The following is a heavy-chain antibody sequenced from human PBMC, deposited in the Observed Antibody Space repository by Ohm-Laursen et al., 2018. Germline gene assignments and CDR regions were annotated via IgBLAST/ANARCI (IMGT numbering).Heavy chain of an antibody. CDR2: IKQDASEK. D-gene: IGHD3-16*01. CDR3: ARGAYAS. CDR1: GFTFSSYG. Sequence: SLRLSCAASGFTFSSYGMHWVRQAPGKGLEWVANIKQDASEKYYVDSVKGRFIISRDNAKNSLYLQMNSLRADDTAVYYCARGAYASWGQGTLVTVSS. V-gene: IGHV3-7*01. J-gene: IGHJ5*02.